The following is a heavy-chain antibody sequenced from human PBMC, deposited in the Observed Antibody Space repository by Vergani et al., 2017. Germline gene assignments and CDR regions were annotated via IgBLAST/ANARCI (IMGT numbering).Heavy chain of an antibody. D-gene: IGHD1-20*01. CDR3: ARAYGRYDWFDY. Sequence: EVQLLESGGGLVQPGGSLKLSCAASGFTFSGSAMHWVRQASGKGLEWVGRIRSKANSYATAYAASVKGRFTISRDDSKNTAYLQMNSLKTEDTAVYYCARAYGRYDWFDYWGQRTLVTVSS. V-gene: IGHV3-73*01. J-gene: IGHJ4*01. CDR2: IRSKANSYAT. CDR1: GFTFSGSA.